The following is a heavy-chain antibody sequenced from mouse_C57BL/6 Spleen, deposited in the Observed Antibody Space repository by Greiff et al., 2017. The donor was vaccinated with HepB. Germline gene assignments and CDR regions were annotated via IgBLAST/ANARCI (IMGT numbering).Heavy chain of an antibody. Sequence: QVQLKESGPGLVAPSQSLSITCTVSGFSLTSYGVHWVRQPPGKGLEWLVVIWSDGSTTYNSALKSRLSISKDNSKSQVFLKMNSLQTDDTAMYYCARHRDDYDGTGYYAMDYWGQGTSVTVSS. V-gene: IGHV2-6-1*01. D-gene: IGHD2-4*01. CDR2: IWSDGST. CDR1: GFSLTSYG. J-gene: IGHJ4*01. CDR3: ARHRDDYDGTGYYAMDY.